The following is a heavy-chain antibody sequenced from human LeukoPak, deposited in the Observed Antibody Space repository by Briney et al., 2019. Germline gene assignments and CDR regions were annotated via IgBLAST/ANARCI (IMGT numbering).Heavy chain of an antibody. CDR1: GYTFIDYY. CDR3: ARASTGLPNWFDP. V-gene: IGHV1-2*02. D-gene: IGHD4-17*01. J-gene: IGHJ5*02. Sequence: ASVKVSCKASGYTFIDYYIFWVRQAPGQGLEWMGWINPNSGGTGYAQKFQGRVTMTRDMSINTAYLELSRLRSDDTAVYYCARASTGLPNWFDPWGQGTLVTVSS. CDR2: INPNSGGT.